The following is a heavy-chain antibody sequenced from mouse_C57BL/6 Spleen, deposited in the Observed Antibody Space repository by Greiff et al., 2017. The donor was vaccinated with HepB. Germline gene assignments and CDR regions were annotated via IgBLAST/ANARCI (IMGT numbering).Heavy chain of an antibody. CDR1: GYTFTSYW. CDR2: IDPSDSET. V-gene: IGHV1-52*01. J-gene: IGHJ2*01. CDR3: ARWDYVRNYFDY. Sequence: QVQLQQPGAELVRPGSSVKLSCKASGYTFTSYWMHWVKQRPIQGLEWIGNIDPSDSETHYNQKFKDKATLTVDNSSSTAYMQLSSLTSEDSAVYYCARWDYVRNYFDYWGQGTTLTVSS. D-gene: IGHD1-1*02.